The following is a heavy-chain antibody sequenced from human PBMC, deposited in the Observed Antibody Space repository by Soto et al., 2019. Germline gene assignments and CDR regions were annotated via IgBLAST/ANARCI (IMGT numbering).Heavy chain of an antibody. J-gene: IGHJ4*02. CDR2: LYYSGTT. CDR1: GASITTKS. D-gene: IGHD6-13*01. CDR3: ARGLSWSPYFDL. Sequence: QVKLQESGPGLVKPSETLSLTCTVSGASITTKSWNWVRQSQGKGLEWIGYLYYSGTTNYNPSLKSRVTISIDTSKNQISLNLTSVTAADTAIYYCARGLSWSPYFDLWGQGTRVTVSS. V-gene: IGHV4-59*01.